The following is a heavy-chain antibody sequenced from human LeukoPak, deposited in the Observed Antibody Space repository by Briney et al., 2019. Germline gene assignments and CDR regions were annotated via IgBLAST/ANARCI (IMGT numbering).Heavy chain of an antibody. CDR3: ARGYYYDSSGYSYYYYMDV. CDR1: GGSISSYY. CDR2: IYYSGST. D-gene: IGHD3-22*01. V-gene: IGHV4-59*01. Sequence: PSETLSLTCTVSGGSISSYYWSWIRQPPGKGLEWIGYIYYSGSTNYNPSLKSRVTISVDTSKNQFSLKLSSVTAADTAVYYCARGYYYDSSGYSYYYYMDVWGKGTTVTVSS. J-gene: IGHJ6*03.